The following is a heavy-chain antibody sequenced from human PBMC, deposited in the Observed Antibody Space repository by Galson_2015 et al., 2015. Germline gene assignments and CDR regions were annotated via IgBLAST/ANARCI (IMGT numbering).Heavy chain of an antibody. CDR2: VYYSGST. CDR3: AITNMITPTTYFDS. CDR1: GGSISSSSFS. D-gene: IGHD3-22*01. Sequence: SETLSLTCPVSGGSISSSSFSWGWIRQPPGKGLEWIGSVYYSGSTNYNRSLESRVSIFVDTTKNQFSLTVSSVTAADKAVYYCAITNMITPTTYFDSWGQGTLVTVSS. V-gene: IGHV4-39*01. J-gene: IGHJ4*02.